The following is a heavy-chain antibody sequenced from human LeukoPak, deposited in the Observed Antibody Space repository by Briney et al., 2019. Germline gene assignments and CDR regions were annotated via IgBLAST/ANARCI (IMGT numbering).Heavy chain of an antibody. V-gene: IGHV4-34*01. CDR3: ARGSSSGWSTFDY. CDR1: GGSFSGYY. J-gene: IGHJ4*02. CDR2: INHSGST. Sequence: SETLSLTCAVYGGSFSGYYWSWIRQPPGKGLEWIGEINHSGSTNYNPSLKSRVTISVDTSKNQFSLKLSSVTAADTAVYYCARGSSSGWSTFDYWGQGTLVTVSS. D-gene: IGHD6-19*01.